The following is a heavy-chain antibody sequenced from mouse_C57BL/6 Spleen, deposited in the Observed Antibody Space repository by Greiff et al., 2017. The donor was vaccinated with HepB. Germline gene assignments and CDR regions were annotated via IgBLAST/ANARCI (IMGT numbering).Heavy chain of an antibody. CDR2: ISYDGSN. CDR3: AREEDYGNWYFDV. J-gene: IGHJ1*03. V-gene: IGHV3-6*01. CDR1: GYSITSGYY. Sequence: DVKLVESGPGLVKPSQSLSLTCSVTGYSITSGYYWNWIRQFPGNKLEWMGYISYDGSNNYNPSLKNRISITRDTSKNQFFLKLNSVTTEDTATYYCAREEDYGNWYFDVWGTGTTVTVSS. D-gene: IGHD1-1*01.